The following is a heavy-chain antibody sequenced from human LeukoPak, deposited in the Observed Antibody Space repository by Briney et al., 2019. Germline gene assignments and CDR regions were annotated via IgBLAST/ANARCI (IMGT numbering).Heavy chain of an antibody. CDR2: IRYDGSNK. CDR1: GFTFSSYG. J-gene: IGHJ6*03. Sequence: GGSLRLSCAASGFTFSSYGMHWVRQAPGKGLEWVAFIRYDGSNKYYADSVKGRFTISRDNSKNTLYLQMNSLRDEDTAVYYCARDPYSGGYGAYYYYYMDVWDKGTTVTVSS. D-gene: IGHD6-19*01. CDR3: ARDPYSGGYGAYYYYYMDV. V-gene: IGHV3-30*02.